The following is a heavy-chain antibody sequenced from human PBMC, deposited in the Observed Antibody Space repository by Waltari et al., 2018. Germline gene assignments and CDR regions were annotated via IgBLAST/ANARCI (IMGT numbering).Heavy chain of an antibody. CDR2: IDSACNT. CDR3: VKEGVPTPGNWYFDL. V-gene: IGHV3-13*01. CDR1: GFNFSSYD. D-gene: IGHD1-1*01. Sequence: EVQLVESGGGLVQPGGSLRLSCAASGFNFSSYDMHWVRQVTGKRLECVSAIDSACNTYFAYSVTGRFTISRENAKNSMYLQMNSLTAGDTAVYYCVKEGVPTPGNWYFDLWGRGTLVTVSS. J-gene: IGHJ2*01.